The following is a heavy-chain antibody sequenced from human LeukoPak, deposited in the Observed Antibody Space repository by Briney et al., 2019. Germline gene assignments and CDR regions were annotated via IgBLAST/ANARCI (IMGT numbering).Heavy chain of an antibody. CDR2: INHSGST. J-gene: IGHJ4*02. CDR1: GGAFSGYY. Sequence: SETLSLTCTVYGGAFSGYYWSWIRHPPGKGLEWFGEINHSGSTNYNPSLKSRVTISVDTSNYQFSLKLSSVTAADTAVYYCARTKVRGRFDYWGQGTLVTVSS. CDR3: ARTKVRGRFDY. V-gene: IGHV4-34*01. D-gene: IGHD3-10*01.